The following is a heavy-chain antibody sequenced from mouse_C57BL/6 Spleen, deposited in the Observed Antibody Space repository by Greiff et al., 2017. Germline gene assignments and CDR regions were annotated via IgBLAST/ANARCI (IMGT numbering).Heavy chain of an antibody. CDR2: ISDGGSYT. CDR1: GFTFSSYA. Sequence: EVKLVESGGGLVKPGGSLKLSCAASGFTFSSYAMSWVRQTPEKRLEWVATISDGGSYTYYPDNVKGRFTISRDNAKNNLYLQMSHLKSEDTAMYYCARGYDGYYGSFDYWGQGTTLTVSS. CDR3: ARGYDGYYGSFDY. D-gene: IGHD2-3*01. V-gene: IGHV5-4*03. J-gene: IGHJ2*01.